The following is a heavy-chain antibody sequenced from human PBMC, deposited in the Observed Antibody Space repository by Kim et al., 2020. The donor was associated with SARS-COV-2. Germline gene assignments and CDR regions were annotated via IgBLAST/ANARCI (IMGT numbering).Heavy chain of an antibody. CDR3: AKDVSTGNFFQYGKDV. V-gene: IGHV3-9*01. Sequence: GGSLRLSCAVSGFSLGQYAMHWVRQAPGKGLEWVSGIDFKRDTVGYADSVRGRFTISRDNAKNALYLQMNSLRDDDTAIYYCAKDVSTGNFFQYGKDVWGRGTTVGVSS. CDR2: IDFKRDTV. D-gene: IGHD1-7*01. J-gene: IGHJ6*02. CDR1: GFSLGQYA.